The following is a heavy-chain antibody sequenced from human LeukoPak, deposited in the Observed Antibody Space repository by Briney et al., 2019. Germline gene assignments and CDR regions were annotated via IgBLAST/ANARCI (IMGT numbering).Heavy chain of an antibody. D-gene: IGHD4-23*01. Sequence: ASVKVSCKASGYTFTRYYIHWVRQAPGQGLEWMGTINPSGDSTSYAQKFQGRVTMTRDTSTSTVYMELSSLTSEDTAVYYCASAPGYGGNSDYWGQGTLVTVSS. V-gene: IGHV1-46*01. J-gene: IGHJ4*02. CDR1: GYTFTRYY. CDR2: INPSGDST. CDR3: ASAPGYGGNSDY.